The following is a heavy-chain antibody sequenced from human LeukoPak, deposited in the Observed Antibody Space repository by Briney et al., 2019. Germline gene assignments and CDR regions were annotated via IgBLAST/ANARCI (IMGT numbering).Heavy chain of an antibody. Sequence: ASVKFSCKASGYTFTGYYMHWVRQAPGQGLEWMGWINPNSGGTNYAQKFQGRVTMTRDTSISSAYMELSRLRSDDTAVYYCARDRVNWNDVWGLFDYWGQGTLVSDSS. V-gene: IGHV1-2*02. CDR3: ARDRVNWNDVWGLFDY. J-gene: IGHJ4*02. D-gene: IGHD1-1*01. CDR1: GYTFTGYY. CDR2: INPNSGGT.